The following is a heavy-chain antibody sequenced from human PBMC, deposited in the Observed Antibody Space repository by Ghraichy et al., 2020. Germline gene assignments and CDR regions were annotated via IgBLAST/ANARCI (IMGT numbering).Heavy chain of an antibody. CDR2: ISAYNGDT. D-gene: IGHD5-24*01. J-gene: IGHJ4*02. Sequence: ASVKVSCKASGYSFTRYGISWVRQAPGQGLEWMGWISAYNGDTKDAHKLQGRVTMTTDTSTSTAYMELKSLTSDDTAGYYCAREERWLPFEYWGQGTLVTVSS. CDR3: AREERWLPFEY. V-gene: IGHV1-18*04. CDR1: GYSFTRYG.